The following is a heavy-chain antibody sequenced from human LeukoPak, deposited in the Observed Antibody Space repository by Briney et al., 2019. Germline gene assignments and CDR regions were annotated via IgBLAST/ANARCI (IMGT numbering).Heavy chain of an antibody. J-gene: IGHJ4*02. V-gene: IGHV3-21*01. D-gene: IGHD2-15*01. CDR2: ISSSSYI. CDR3: ARLGCSGGSCDY. CDR1: GFTFSSYS. Sequence: GSLRLSCAASGFTFSSYSMNWVRQAPGKGLEWVSSISSSSYIYYADSVKGRFTISRDNAKNSLYLQMNSLRAEDTAVYYCARLGCSGGSCDYWGQGTLVTVSS.